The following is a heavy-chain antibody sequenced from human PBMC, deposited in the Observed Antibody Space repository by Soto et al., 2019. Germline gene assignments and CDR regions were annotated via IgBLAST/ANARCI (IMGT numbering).Heavy chain of an antibody. CDR2: IIPIFGTA. V-gene: IGHV1-69*13. D-gene: IGHD2-15*01. J-gene: IGHJ3*02. CDR1: GGTFSSYA. Sequence: SVKVSCKASGGTFSSYAISWVRQAPGQGLEWMGGIIPIFGTANYAQKFQGRVTITADESTSTAYMELSSLRSEDTAVYYCATGFSSHDAFDIWGQGTMVTVSS. CDR3: ATGFSSHDAFDI.